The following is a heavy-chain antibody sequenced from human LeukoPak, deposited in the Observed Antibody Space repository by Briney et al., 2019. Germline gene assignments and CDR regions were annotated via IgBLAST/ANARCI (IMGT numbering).Heavy chain of an antibody. CDR2: IIPIFDTA. D-gene: IGHD1-26*01. CDR1: GYTFTSYS. Sequence: SVKVSCKASGYTFTSYSISWVRQAPGQGLEWMGGIIPIFDTADYAQKFQGRVTITADESTSTAYMELSSLRSEDTAVFYCARISLGAIWGYYYGMDVWGQGTTVTVSS. V-gene: IGHV1-69*13. J-gene: IGHJ6*02. CDR3: ARISLGAIWGYYYGMDV.